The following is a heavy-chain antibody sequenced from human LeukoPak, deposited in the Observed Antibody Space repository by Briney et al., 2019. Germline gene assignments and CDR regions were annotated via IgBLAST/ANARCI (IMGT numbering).Heavy chain of an antibody. V-gene: IGHV1-8*01. CDR3: ATHSSGLN. CDR2: MNPNSGNT. D-gene: IGHD6-19*01. J-gene: IGHJ4*02. CDR1: GYTFTSYD. Sequence: ASVKVSCKAPGYTFTSYDINWVRQATGQGLEWMGWMNPNSGNTGYAQKFQGRVTMTEDTSTDTAYMELSSLRSEDTAVYYCATHSSGLNWGQGTLVTVSS.